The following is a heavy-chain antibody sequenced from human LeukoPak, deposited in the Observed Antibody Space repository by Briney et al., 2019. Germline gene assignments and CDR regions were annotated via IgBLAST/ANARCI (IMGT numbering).Heavy chain of an antibody. D-gene: IGHD5-18*01. CDR1: GFTFSSYS. Sequence: GVSLRLSCAASGFTFSSYSMNWVRQAPGKGLEWVSSIISSRGCINYEHSVKGRFTMSRGNTKNTWSLEMNSLRAEDTAVYYCARDFVSGIQGFDYWGEGTLVT. CDR2: IISSRGCI. CDR3: ARDFVSGIQGFDY. J-gene: IGHJ4*02. V-gene: IGHV3-21*01.